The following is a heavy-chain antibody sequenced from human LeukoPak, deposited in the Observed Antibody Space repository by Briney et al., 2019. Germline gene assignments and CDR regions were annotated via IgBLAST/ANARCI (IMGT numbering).Heavy chain of an antibody. CDR3: ARTVTDAFDI. D-gene: IGHD3-16*02. CDR1: GFTVSRYW. V-gene: IGHV3-74*03. J-gene: IGHJ3*02. CDR2: IDSDVSST. Sequence: GGSLRLSCAASGFTVSRYWMHWGRQAPGKGLVWVSRIDSDVSSTTYADSVKGRFIISRDNAKNTLYLQMNSLRAEDTAVYYCARTVTDAFDIWGQGTMVTVSS.